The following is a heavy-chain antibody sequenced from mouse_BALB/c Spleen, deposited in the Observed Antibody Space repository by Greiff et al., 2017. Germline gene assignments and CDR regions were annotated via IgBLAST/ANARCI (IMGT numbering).Heavy chain of an antibody. CDR3: ARTYGSSYDAMDY. D-gene: IGHD1-1*01. CDR1: GFTLSSFG. V-gene: IGHV5-17*02. CDR2: ISSGSSTI. J-gene: IGHJ4*01. Sequence: EVQVVESGGGLVQPGGSRKLSCAASGFTLSSFGMHWVRQAPEKGLEWVAYISSGSSTIYYADTLKGRFTISRDNPKNTLFLQMTSLRSEDTAMYYCARTYGSSYDAMDYWGQGTSVTVSS.